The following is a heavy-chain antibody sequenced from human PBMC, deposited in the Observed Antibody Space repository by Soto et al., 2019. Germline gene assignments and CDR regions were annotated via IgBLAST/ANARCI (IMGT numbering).Heavy chain of an antibody. CDR1: GYTFTSYD. D-gene: IGHD3-3*01. Sequence: ASVKVSCKASGYTFTSYDINWVRQATGQGLQWMGWMNASSGNTGYAQKFQGRVTMTRDMSISTAYMELSSLRSEDTAVYYCARGAYYDFWSGENWFDPWGQGTLVTVYS. V-gene: IGHV1-8*01. CDR3: ARGAYYDFWSGENWFDP. J-gene: IGHJ5*02. CDR2: MNASSGNT.